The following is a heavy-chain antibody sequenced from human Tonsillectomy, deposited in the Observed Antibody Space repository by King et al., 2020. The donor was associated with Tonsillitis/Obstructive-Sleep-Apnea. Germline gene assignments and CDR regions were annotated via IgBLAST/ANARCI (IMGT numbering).Heavy chain of an antibody. J-gene: IGHJ6*02. CDR3: AKIYDFWSGYSYAMDV. CDR1: GFTFSSYA. CDR2: ISGSDGTA. D-gene: IGHD3-3*01. Sequence: VQLVESGGGLVQPGGSLRLSCAASGFTFSSYAMSWVRQAPGKGLEWVSVISGSDGTAYCADSVKGRFTITKDNSKTTLYLQMNSLRAEDTAVYYCAKIYDFWSGYSYAMDVWGQGTTVPVSS. V-gene: IGHV3-23*04.